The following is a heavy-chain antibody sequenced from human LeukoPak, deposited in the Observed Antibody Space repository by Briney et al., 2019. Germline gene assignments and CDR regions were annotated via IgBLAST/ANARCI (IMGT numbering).Heavy chain of an antibody. J-gene: IGHJ5*02. CDR1: GGSISSYY. V-gene: IGHV4-59*08. D-gene: IGHD6-25*01. Sequence: SETLSLTCTVSGGSISSYYWSWIRQPPGKGLQWIGYISYSGSTNYNSSLESRVTISVDTSKNQFSLKLRSVTAADTAVYYCGRRGSGLNWFDPWGQGTLVTVSS. CDR2: ISYSGST. CDR3: GRRGSGLNWFDP.